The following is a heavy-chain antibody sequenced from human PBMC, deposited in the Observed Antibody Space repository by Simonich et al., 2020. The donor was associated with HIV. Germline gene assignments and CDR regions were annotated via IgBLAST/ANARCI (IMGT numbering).Heavy chain of an antibody. Sequence: QLQLQESGPGLVKPSETLSLTCTVSGASISSSGYYWGWIRQPPGKGLEWIGSIYYSGSTYYNPSLKSRVTISVDTSKNQFSLKLSSVTAADTAVYYCAKDLTPSIAARPGRHFFDYWGQGTLVTVSS. CDR1: GASISSSGYY. CDR2: IYYSGST. D-gene: IGHD6-6*01. V-gene: IGHV4-39*02. J-gene: IGHJ4*02. CDR3: AKDLTPSIAARPGRHFFDY.